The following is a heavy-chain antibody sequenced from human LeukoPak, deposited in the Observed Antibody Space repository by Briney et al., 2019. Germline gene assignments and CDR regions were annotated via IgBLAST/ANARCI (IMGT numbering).Heavy chain of an antibody. CDR2: IYHSGST. J-gene: IGHJ4*02. Sequence: SETLSLTCTVSGYSISSGYYWGWIRQPPGKGLEWIGSIYHSGSTYYNPSLKSRVTISVDTSKNQFSLKLSSVTAADTAVYYCARDDGSGSYNYWGQGTLVTVSS. CDR1: GYSISSGYY. CDR3: ARDDGSGSYNY. V-gene: IGHV4-38-2*02. D-gene: IGHD3-10*01.